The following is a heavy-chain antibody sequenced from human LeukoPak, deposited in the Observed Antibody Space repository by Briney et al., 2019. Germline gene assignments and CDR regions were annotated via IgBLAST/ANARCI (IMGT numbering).Heavy chain of an antibody. V-gene: IGHV3-66*01. CDR2: IYSGGST. Sequence: PGGSLRLSCAASGFTFSSYSMNWVRQAPGKGLEWVSVIYSGGSTYYADSVKGRFTISRDNSKNTLYLQMNSLRAEDTAVYYCARVGYSSSKYYYYYGMDVWGQGTTVTVSS. CDR1: GFTFSSYS. D-gene: IGHD6-13*01. J-gene: IGHJ6*02. CDR3: ARVGYSSSKYYYYYGMDV.